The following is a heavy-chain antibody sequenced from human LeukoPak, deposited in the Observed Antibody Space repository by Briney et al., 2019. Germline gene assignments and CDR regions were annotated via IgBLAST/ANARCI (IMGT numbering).Heavy chain of an antibody. Sequence: GGSLRLSCAASGFTFSSYAMHWVRQAPGKGLEWVAVISYDGSNKYYADSVKGRFTISRDNSKNTLYLQMNSLRVEDTAMYYCARELYDDGESWFDPWGQGTLVTVSS. J-gene: IGHJ5*02. CDR2: ISYDGSNK. CDR3: ARELYDDGESWFDP. V-gene: IGHV3-30-3*01. CDR1: GFTFSSYA. D-gene: IGHD4-17*01.